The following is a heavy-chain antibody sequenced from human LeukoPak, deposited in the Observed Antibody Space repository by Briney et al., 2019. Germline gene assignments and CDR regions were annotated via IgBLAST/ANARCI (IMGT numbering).Heavy chain of an antibody. CDR1: GYTFTGYY. Sequence: GASVKVSCKASGYTFTGYYMHWVRQAPGQGLEWMGWINPNSGGTNYAQKFQGRVTMTRDTSISTAYMELSRLRSDDTAVYYCARPPERSAGFPAYWGQGTLVTVAS. D-gene: IGHD6-13*01. CDR3: ARPPERSAGFPAY. J-gene: IGHJ4*02. V-gene: IGHV1-2*02. CDR2: INPNSGGT.